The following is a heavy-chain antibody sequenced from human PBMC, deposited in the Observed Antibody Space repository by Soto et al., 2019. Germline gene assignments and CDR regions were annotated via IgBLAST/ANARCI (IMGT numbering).Heavy chain of an antibody. CDR2: IYYSGST. V-gene: IGHV4-59*01. CDR1: GGSISSYY. CDR3: ASDFYNHDAFDI. D-gene: IGHD1-1*01. Sequence: XETLALACTVCGGSISSYYVSWIGQPPGKGLEWIGYIYYSGSTNYNPSLKSRVTISVDTSKNQFSLKLSSVTAADTAVYYCASDFYNHDAFDIWGQGTMVTVSS. J-gene: IGHJ3*02.